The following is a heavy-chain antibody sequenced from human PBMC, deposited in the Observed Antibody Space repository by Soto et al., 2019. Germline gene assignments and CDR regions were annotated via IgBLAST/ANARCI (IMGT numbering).Heavy chain of an antibody. Sequence: PSETLSLTCGVSDGSLRGHYWSWIRQPPGKGLEWIAEINHSGFTNYNPSFKSRVSISRDTSTNQISLKLTSVTAADSAVYYCARAAVRQGATLFDLWGQGTVVTVSS. CDR1: DGSLRGHY. CDR3: ARAAVRQGATLFDL. J-gene: IGHJ4*02. V-gene: IGHV4-34*01. D-gene: IGHD1-26*01. CDR2: INHSGFT.